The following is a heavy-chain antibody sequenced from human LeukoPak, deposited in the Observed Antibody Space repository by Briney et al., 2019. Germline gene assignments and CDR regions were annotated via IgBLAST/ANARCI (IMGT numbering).Heavy chain of an antibody. CDR1: GGSISSYY. D-gene: IGHD5-12*01. Sequence: SGTLSLTCTVSGGSISSYYWSWIRQPPGKALEWIGYIYYSGSTNYNPSLKSRVTISVDTSKNQFSLKLSSVTAADTAVYYCARGKWHYYFDYWGQGTLVTVSS. CDR2: IYYSGST. V-gene: IGHV4-59*01. CDR3: ARGKWHYYFDY. J-gene: IGHJ4*02.